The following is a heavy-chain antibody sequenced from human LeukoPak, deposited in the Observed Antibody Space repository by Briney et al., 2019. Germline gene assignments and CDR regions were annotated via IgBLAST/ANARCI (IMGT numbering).Heavy chain of an antibody. V-gene: IGHV4-59*01. CDR2: IYYTGST. CDR1: GGSIISYY. J-gene: IGHJ5*02. Sequence: SETLSLTCTVSGGSIISYYWTWIRQPPGKGLEWIGYIYYTGSTKYNPSLKSRVTIPVDTSKNQFSLKLSSVTAADTAVYYCARDGRGYSYGVGFDPWGQGTLVTVSS. D-gene: IGHD5-18*01. CDR3: ARDGRGYSYGVGFDP.